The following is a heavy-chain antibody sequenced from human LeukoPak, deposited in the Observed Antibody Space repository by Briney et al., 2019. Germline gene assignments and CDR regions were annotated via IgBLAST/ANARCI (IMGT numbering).Heavy chain of an antibody. Sequence: PSETLSLTCTVSGGSIKNYYWSWVRQPPGKGLEWIGCIDYSGSTNYNPSLRSLLTISVDTSKNQFSLRLTSVTAADTALYYCARGGFGSSTYYFEVDPWGQGTLVTVSS. CDR1: GGSIKNYY. J-gene: IGHJ5*02. V-gene: IGHV4-59*01. CDR2: IDYSGST. D-gene: IGHD3-10*01. CDR3: ARGGFGSSTYYFEVDP.